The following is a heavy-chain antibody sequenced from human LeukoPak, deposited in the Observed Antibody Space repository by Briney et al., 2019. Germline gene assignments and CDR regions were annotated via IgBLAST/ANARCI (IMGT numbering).Heavy chain of an antibody. D-gene: IGHD1-26*01. CDR1: GFIFNSYA. CDR2: ITDSGIRT. CDR3: AKGSRGIYDY. Sequence: GGSLRLSCAASGFIFNSYAMAWVRQGPEKGLEWVSSITDSGIRTYYADSVKGRFTISRDNSKNTLFLQMNSLRAEDTAVYYCAKGSRGIYDYWGQGTLVTVSS. V-gene: IGHV3-23*01. J-gene: IGHJ4*02.